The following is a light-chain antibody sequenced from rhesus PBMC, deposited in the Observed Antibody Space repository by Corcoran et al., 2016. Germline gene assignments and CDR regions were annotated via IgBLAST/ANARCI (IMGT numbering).Light chain of an antibody. CDR3: QQHNSYPPT. CDR2: YAS. Sequence: DIQMTQSPSSRSASVGDTVTITCRASQGISNNIAWYQKKPGKVPNPLIYYASSLESGVPTRFSGSGSGTDFTLTISSLQPEDFATCYCQQHNSYPPTFGPGTKLDIK. J-gene: IGKJ3*01. V-gene: IGKV1S16*01. CDR1: QGISNN.